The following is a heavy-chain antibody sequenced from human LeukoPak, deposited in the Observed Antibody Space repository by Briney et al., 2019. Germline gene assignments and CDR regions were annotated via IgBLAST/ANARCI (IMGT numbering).Heavy chain of an antibody. Sequence: GGSLRLSCAASGFSFSNYWMHWVRQAPGKGLVWVTRMNSDGSATYYADSVQGRFTISRENAKNTIYLQMHSLRAEATAMYFCAKGPNYFDSWGQGTLVTVSS. V-gene: IGHV3-74*01. CDR2: MNSDGSAT. CDR1: GFSFSNYW. CDR3: AKGPNYFDS. J-gene: IGHJ4*02.